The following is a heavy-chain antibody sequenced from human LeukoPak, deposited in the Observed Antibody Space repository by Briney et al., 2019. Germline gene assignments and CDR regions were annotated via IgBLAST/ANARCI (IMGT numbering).Heavy chain of an antibody. CDR1: GYNFPNCW. D-gene: IGHD3-22*01. CDR2: IYPGDSDS. J-gene: IGHJ4*02. CDR3: ARLLDYDNSGYYYVMDY. Sequence: GASLKISCKGSGYNFPNCWIGWVRQMPGKGLEWMGIIYPGDSDSRYSPSFQGQVTFSADESIATAYLQWSSLKASDTAMYYCARLLDYDNSGYYYVMDYWGQGTQVTVSS. V-gene: IGHV5-51*01.